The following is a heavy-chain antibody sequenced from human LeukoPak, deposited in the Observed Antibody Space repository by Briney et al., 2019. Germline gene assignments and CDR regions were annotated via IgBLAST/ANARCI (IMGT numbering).Heavy chain of an antibody. V-gene: IGHV3-20*04. CDR2: INWNGGST. CDR1: GFTFDDYG. J-gene: IGHJ6*03. Sequence: GGSLRLSCAASGFTFDDYGMSWVRQAPGKGLEWVSGINWNGGSTAYADSVKGRFTSSRDNAKNSLYLQMNSLRAEDTALYYCATSFPQNSFMDVWGKGTTVTVSS. D-gene: IGHD3-16*01. CDR3: ATSFPQNSFMDV.